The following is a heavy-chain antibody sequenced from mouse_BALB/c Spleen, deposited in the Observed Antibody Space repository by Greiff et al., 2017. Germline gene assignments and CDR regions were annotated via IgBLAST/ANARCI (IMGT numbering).Heavy chain of an antibody. V-gene: IGHV5-6-3*01. CDR3: ARGGNYLWYFDV. CDR2: INSNGGST. J-gene: IGHJ1*01. CDR1: GFTFSSYG. Sequence: EVQLVESGGGLVQPGGSLKLSCAASGFTFSSYGMSWVRQTPDKRLELVATINSNGGSTYYPDSVKGRFTISRDNAKNTLYLQMSSLKSEDTAMYYCARGGNYLWYFDVWGAGTTVTVSS. D-gene: IGHD2-1*01.